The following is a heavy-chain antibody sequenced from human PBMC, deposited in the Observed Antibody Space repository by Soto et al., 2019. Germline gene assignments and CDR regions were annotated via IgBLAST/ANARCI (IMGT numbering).Heavy chain of an antibody. CDR2: ISGTVVNT. Sequence: EVQLLESEGGLVQPGGSLRLSCAASGFPFSSYAMSWVRQAPGKGLEWVSTISGTVVNTYYTESVKGRFTVSRDNSKNTLYLQVHSLRAEDTAVYFCAKSLSFGSGSYYNGDDYWGQGTLVTVSS. J-gene: IGHJ4*02. CDR3: AKSLSFGSGSYYNGDDY. CDR1: GFPFSSYA. D-gene: IGHD3-10*01. V-gene: IGHV3-23*01.